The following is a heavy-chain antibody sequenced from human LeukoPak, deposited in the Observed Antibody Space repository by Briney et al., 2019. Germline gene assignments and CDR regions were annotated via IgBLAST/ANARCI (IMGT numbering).Heavy chain of an antibody. D-gene: IGHD2-21*02. Sequence: ASVKVSCKTSGYTFATYFMHWVRQAPGQGLEWMGYIKPNSGVTNYAQKFRGRVTMTWDTSISTAYIELSGLTSDDTAIYYCARPTYCGSNCYFNFDYWGQGTPVTVSS. CDR3: ARPTYCGSNCYFNFDY. CDR1: GYTFATYF. V-gene: IGHV1-2*02. CDR2: IKPNSGVT. J-gene: IGHJ4*02.